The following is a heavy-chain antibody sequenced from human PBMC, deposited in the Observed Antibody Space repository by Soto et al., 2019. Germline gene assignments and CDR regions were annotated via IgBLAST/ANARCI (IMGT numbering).Heavy chain of an antibody. D-gene: IGHD6-13*01. CDR2: IRGGGGST. V-gene: IGHV3-23*01. CDR3: AKERQQLVWSYGYFDF. J-gene: IGHJ4*02. CDR1: GFTFSSFA. Sequence: EVQLLESGGGLVQPGGSLGLSCAASGFTFSSFAMSWVRQAPGKGLEWVSAIRGGGGSTYYADSVKGRFTISRDNSKDTLYLQMNSLRAEDTAVYYCAKERQQLVWSYGYFDFWGQGTLVTVSS.